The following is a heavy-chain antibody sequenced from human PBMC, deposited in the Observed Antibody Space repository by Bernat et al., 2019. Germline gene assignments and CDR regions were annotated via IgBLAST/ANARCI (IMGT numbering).Heavy chain of an antibody. Sequence: QVQLVESGGGVVQPGGSLRLSCAASGFTFISYAMHWVRQAPGKGLEWVAVISYDGSNKYYADSVKGRFTISRDNSKNTLYLKMNSLRAEDTAVYYCARDTLNDYWGQGTLVTVSS. CDR3: ARDTLNDY. V-gene: IGHV3-30*01. CDR1: GFTFISYA. J-gene: IGHJ4*02. D-gene: IGHD3-16*01. CDR2: ISYDGSNK.